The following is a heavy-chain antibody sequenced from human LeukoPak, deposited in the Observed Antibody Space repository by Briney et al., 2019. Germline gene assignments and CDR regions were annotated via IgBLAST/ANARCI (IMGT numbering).Heavy chain of an antibody. CDR3: ARVAPDYGDYVGLDY. J-gene: IGHJ4*02. V-gene: IGHV3-66*02. CDR2: IYSGGST. D-gene: IGHD4-17*01. Sequence: AGGSLRLSCAASGFTVSSNYMSWVRQAPGKGLEWVSVIYSGGSTYYADSVKGRFTISRDSSKNTLYLQMNSLRAEDTAVYYCARVAPDYGDYVGLDYWGQGTLVTVSS. CDR1: GFTVSSNY.